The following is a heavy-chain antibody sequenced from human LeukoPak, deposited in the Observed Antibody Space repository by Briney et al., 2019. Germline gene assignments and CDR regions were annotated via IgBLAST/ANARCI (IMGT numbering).Heavy chain of an antibody. CDR2: INWNGGST. D-gene: IGHD6-19*01. CDR3: ARDPFSSGWYTNTFDI. Sequence: GSLRLSCAASGFTFDDYGMSWVRQAPGKGLEWVSGINWNGGSTGYADSVKGRFTISRDNAKNSLFLQMNSLRAEDTAVYYCARDPFSSGWYTNTFDIWGQGTMVTVSS. V-gene: IGHV3-20*04. J-gene: IGHJ3*02. CDR1: GFTFDDYG.